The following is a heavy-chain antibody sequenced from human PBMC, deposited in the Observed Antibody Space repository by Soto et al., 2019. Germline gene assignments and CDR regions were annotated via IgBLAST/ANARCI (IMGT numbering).Heavy chain of an antibody. CDR3: ARETAGTNWFDP. Sequence: XLSLTCAVSGGSISSSNCWSLVRQPPGKGLEWIGEIYHSGSTNYNPSLKSRVTISVDKSKNQFSLKLSSVTAADTAVYYCARETAGTNWFDPWGQGTLVTVS. J-gene: IGHJ5*02. V-gene: IGHV4-4*02. CDR2: IYHSGST. CDR1: GGSISSSNC. D-gene: IGHD6-13*01.